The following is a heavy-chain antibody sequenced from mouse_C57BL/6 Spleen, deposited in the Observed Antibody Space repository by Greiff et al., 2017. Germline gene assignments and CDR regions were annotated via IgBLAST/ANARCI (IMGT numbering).Heavy chain of an antibody. CDR2: INPSSGYT. V-gene: IGHV1-4*01. J-gene: IGHJ2*01. CDR1: GYTFTSYT. Sequence: VQLQQSGAELARPGASVKMSCKASGYTFTSYTMHWVKQRPGQGLEWIGYINPSSGYTKYNQKFKDKATLTADKSSSTAYMQLSSLTSEDSAVYYCARDSSGYDYFDYWGQGTTLTVSS. CDR3: ARDSSGYDYFDY. D-gene: IGHD3-2*02.